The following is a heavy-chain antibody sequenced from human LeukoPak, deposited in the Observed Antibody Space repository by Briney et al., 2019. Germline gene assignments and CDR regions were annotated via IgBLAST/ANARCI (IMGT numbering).Heavy chain of an antibody. Sequence: GKSLRLYCVASEFNFRRYALHWVRQAPGKGLEWVATISYHGSNEYYADSVKGRFTISRDNSKNTLYLQMNTLRPEDTAVYYCASPARRITIFGVPFDYWGQGTLVTVSS. V-gene: IGHV3-30-3*01. J-gene: IGHJ4*02. CDR1: EFNFRRYA. D-gene: IGHD3-3*01. CDR3: ASPARRITIFGVPFDY. CDR2: ISYHGSNE.